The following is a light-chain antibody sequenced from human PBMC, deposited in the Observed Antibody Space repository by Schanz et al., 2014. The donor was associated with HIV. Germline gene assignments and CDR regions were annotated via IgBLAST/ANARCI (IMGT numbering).Light chain of an antibody. CDR2: ANT. J-gene: IGLJ3*02. CDR3: QSYDSSLSSVV. CDR1: RSNIGTGFD. V-gene: IGLV1-40*01. Sequence: QSVLTQPPSVSGAPGQRVTISCTGTRSNIGTGFDVHWYQLLPGTAPKVLIFANTHRPSGVPDRFSGSKSDTSASLAITGLQADDEAHYYCQSYDSSLSSVVFGGGTKLTVL.